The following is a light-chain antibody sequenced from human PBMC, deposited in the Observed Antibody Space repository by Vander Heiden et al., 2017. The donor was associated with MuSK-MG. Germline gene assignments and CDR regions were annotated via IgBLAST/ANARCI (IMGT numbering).Light chain of an antibody. V-gene: IGKV4-1*01. CDR1: QSVLYSSNNKNY. J-gene: IGKJ1*01. CDR2: WAS. CDR3: QQYYSTPWT. Sequence: ILMTQSPASLAVSLGERATINCKSSQSVLYSSNNKNYLAWYQQKPGQPPKLLIYWASTRESGVPDRFSGSGSGTDFTLTISSLQAEDVAVYYCQQYYSTPWTFGQGTKVEIK.